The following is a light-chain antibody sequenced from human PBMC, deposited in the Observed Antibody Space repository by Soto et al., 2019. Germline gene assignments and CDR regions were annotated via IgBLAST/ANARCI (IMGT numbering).Light chain of an antibody. V-gene: IGKV1-5*03. CDR1: QNVNSW. J-gene: IGKJ1*01. CDR2: TAS. CDR3: QQYNSYSRT. Sequence: DIQLTQSPSTLSASVGDRVTITCRASQNVNSWLAWYQQKAGKAPKLLIYTASSLQSGVPSRFSGSGSGTEFTLTISGLQPDDFAPYYCQQYNSYSRTFGQGTRVEIK.